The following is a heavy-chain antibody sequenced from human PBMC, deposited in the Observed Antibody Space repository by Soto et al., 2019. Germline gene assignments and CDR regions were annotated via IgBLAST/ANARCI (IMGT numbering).Heavy chain of an antibody. D-gene: IGHD3-22*01. J-gene: IGHJ4*02. Sequence: GGSLRLSCAASGFTFSSYWMSWVRQAPGKGLEWVANIKQDGSEKYYVDSVKGRFTISRDNAKNSLYLQMNSLRAEDTAVYYCAREAPYTYYYDSSGYSYDYWGQGTLVTVSS. CDR3: AREAPYTYYYDSSGYSYDY. CDR1: GFTFSSYW. V-gene: IGHV3-7*01. CDR2: IKQDGSEK.